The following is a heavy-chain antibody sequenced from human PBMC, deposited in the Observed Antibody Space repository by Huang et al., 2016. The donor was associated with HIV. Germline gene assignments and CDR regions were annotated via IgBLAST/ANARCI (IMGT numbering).Heavy chain of an antibody. Sequence: QIQLMQSGPELKQPGASVKVSCKASGYTFTSYGITWVRQAPGQGPEWMGWISASSGDTEYAQKVQGRFTLTTDTSTNIAYMELRSLRSDDTAKYYCARDPKYHRIGYYRQRRGIDIWGQGTMVIVSS. CDR3: ARDPKYHRIGYYRQRRGIDI. CDR1: GYTFTSYG. V-gene: IGHV1-18*01. CDR2: ISASSGDT. D-gene: IGHD3-22*01. J-gene: IGHJ3*02.